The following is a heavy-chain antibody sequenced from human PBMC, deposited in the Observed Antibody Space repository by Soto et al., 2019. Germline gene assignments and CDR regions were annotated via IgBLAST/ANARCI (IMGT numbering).Heavy chain of an antibody. V-gene: IGHV1-2*02. D-gene: IGHD1-26*01. CDR1: GYTFTGHY. CDR2: IGPESGAT. J-gene: IGHJ4*02. Sequence: ASVKVSCKASGYTFTGHYIHWVRQAPEQGPEWMGEIGPESGATGYAQKFQGRVTMTRDTSITTVYMELKNLSPDDTAVYYCGRGRSGQIVVFYWGQGTPVTV. CDR3: GRGRSGQIVVFY.